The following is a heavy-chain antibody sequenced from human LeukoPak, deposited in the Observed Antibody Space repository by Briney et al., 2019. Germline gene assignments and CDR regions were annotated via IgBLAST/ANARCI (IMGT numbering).Heavy chain of an antibody. D-gene: IGHD3-10*01. J-gene: IGHJ6*03. CDR1: GGSFSVYY. CDR3: ARGAVLWFRPKLYYYMDV. V-gene: IGHV4-34*01. Sequence: SETLSLTCAVYGGSFSVYYWSWIRQPPGKGLEWIGEINHSGSTNYNPSLKSRVTISVDTSKNQFSLKLSSVTAADTAVYYCARGAVLWFRPKLYYYMDVWGKGTTVTDSS. CDR2: INHSGST.